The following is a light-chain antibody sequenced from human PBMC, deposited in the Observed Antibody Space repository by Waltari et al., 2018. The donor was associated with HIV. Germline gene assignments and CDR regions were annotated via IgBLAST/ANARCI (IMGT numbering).Light chain of an antibody. J-gene: IGKJ1*01. Sequence: DIRLTQSPSTLSASAGDRVAITCRAGQNVGAFLAWYQQKPGKPPKLLIFQASTLEGGVPSRFSGSVSGSDLTLTINGLQSDDFATYYCHQYASFSGTFGQGTKVEL. CDR2: QAS. V-gene: IGKV1-5*03. CDR3: HQYASFSGT. CDR1: QNVGAF.